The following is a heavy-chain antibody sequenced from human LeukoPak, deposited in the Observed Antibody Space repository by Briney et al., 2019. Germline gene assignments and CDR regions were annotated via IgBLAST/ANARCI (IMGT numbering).Heavy chain of an antibody. D-gene: IGHD5-18*01. Sequence: GGSLRLSCAASGFTFSSYWMSWVRQAPGKGLEWVANIKQDGSEKYYVDSVKGRFTISRDNAKNSLYLQMNSLKTEDTAVYYCARDRGYSYGAFDYWGQGTLVTVSS. CDR2: IKQDGSEK. J-gene: IGHJ4*02. V-gene: IGHV3-7*03. CDR1: GFTFSSYW. CDR3: ARDRGYSYGAFDY.